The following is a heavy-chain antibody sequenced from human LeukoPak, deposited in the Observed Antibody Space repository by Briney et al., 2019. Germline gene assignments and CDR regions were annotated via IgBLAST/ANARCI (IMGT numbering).Heavy chain of an antibody. CDR2: MHYSGNT. CDR3: SRSCGSTSCSDGDWFDP. Sequence: SETLSLTCTVSGGSIISTDYYWGWIRQPPGKGLEWIASMHYSGNTYVNPTLKSRVTISVDASKNQLSLYLNSVTAADTGVCYCSRSCGSTSCSDGDWFDPWGQGTLVTVSS. J-gene: IGHJ5*02. CDR1: GGSIISTDYY. V-gene: IGHV4-39*01. D-gene: IGHD2-2*01.